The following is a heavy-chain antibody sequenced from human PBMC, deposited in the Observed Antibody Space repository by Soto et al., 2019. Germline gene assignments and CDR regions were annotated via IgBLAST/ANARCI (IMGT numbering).Heavy chain of an antibody. Sequence: QVQLVQSGAEVKKPGASVKVSCKASGYTFTSYAMHWVRQAPGQRLEWMGWINAGNGNTKYSQKFQGRVTITRDTSASTAYMELSSLRSEDTAVYSCALNFGYSYGYQYYFDYWGQGTLVTVSS. V-gene: IGHV1-3*01. CDR1: GYTFTSYA. D-gene: IGHD5-18*01. CDR2: INAGNGNT. CDR3: ALNFGYSYGYQYYFDY. J-gene: IGHJ4*02.